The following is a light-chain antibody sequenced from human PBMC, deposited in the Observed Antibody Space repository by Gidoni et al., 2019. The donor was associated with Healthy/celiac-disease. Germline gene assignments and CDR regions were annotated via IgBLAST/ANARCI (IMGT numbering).Light chain of an antibody. CDR1: QSVSSN. CDR2: GAS. V-gene: IGKV3-15*01. Sequence: EIVMTQSPATLSVSPGERATLSCRASQSVSSNLAWYQQKPGQAPRLLIYGASTRATGIPARFSGSGSGTEFTLTISSLQSEDFAVYYCQQYNNWPPEPSTFXGXTKVEIK. J-gene: IGKJ4*01. CDR3: QQYNNWPPEPST.